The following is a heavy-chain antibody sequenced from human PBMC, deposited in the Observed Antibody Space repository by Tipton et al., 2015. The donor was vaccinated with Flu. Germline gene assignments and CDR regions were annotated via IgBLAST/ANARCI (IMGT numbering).Heavy chain of an antibody. CDR3: AREARWELGCIDY. CDR2: IYHSGST. V-gene: IGHV4-38-2*02. D-gene: IGHD1-26*01. CDR1: GYSISSGYY. Sequence: LSLTCAVSGYSISSGYYWGWIRQPPGKGLEWIGSIYHSGSTYYNPSLKSRVTISVDTSKNQFSLKLSSVTAADTAVYYCAREARWELGCIDYWGQGTLVTVSS. J-gene: IGHJ4*02.